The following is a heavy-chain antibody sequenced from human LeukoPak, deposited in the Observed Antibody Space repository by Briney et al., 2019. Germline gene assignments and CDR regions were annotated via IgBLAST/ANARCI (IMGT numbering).Heavy chain of an antibody. Sequence: GGSLRLSCTVYGLPFGNYAMSWFRQAPGKGLEWVSAISGSGGSTYYADSVKGRFTISRDNSKNTLYLQMNSLRAEDTAVYYCAKAPYSGWPDYWGQGTLVTVSS. CDR1: GLPFGNYA. CDR2: ISGSGGST. V-gene: IGHV3-23*01. J-gene: IGHJ4*02. D-gene: IGHD6-19*01. CDR3: AKAPYSGWPDY.